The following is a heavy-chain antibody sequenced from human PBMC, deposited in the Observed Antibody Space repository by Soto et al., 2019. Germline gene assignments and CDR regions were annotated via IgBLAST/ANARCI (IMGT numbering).Heavy chain of an antibody. CDR3: TRDATPTHCSGGSCTGGYYYYYGMDV. Sequence: GGSLRLSCTASGFTFGDYAMSWFRQAPGKGLEWVGFIRSKAYGGTTEYAASVKGRFTISRDDSKSIAYLQMNSLKTEDTAVYYCTRDATPTHCSGGSCTGGYYYYYGMDVWGQGTTVTVSS. D-gene: IGHD2-15*01. J-gene: IGHJ6*02. CDR1: GFTFGDYA. CDR2: IRSKAYGGTT. V-gene: IGHV3-49*03.